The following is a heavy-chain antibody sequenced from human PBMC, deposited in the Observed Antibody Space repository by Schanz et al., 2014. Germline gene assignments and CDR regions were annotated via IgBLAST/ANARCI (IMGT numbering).Heavy chain of an antibody. Sequence: EVQLAESGGGLVKPGGSLRLSCAASGFTLSNYAMSWVRQAPGKGLEWVSAISGSGGSTYYADSVKGRFTISRDNSKNTLYLQMNSLRAEDTAVYYCARKMKLGVYGGKGHDSLDIWGQGTMVTVSS. J-gene: IGHJ3*02. CDR3: ARKMKLGVYGGKGHDSLDI. V-gene: IGHV3-23*04. CDR2: ISGSGGST. D-gene: IGHD4-17*01. CDR1: GFTLSNYA.